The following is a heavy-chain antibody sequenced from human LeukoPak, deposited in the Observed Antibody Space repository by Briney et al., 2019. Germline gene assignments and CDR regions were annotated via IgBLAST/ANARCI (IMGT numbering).Heavy chain of an antibody. D-gene: IGHD3-22*01. J-gene: IGHJ4*02. CDR3: ARADPKYYYDSSGYNY. CDR1: GGTFSSYA. CDR2: IIPIFGTA. V-gene: IGHV1-69*13. Sequence: GASVKVSCKASGGTFSSYAISWVRQAPGQGLEWMGGIIPIFGTANYAQKFQGRVTITADESTSTAYMELSSLRSEDTAVYYCARADPKYYYDSSGYNYWGQGTLVTISS.